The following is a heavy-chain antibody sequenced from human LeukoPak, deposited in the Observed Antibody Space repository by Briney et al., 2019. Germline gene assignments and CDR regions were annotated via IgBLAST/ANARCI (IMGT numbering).Heavy chain of an antibody. CDR2: ISYDGSNK. V-gene: IGHV3-30*03. CDR3: ARTQLGFDY. J-gene: IGHJ4*02. D-gene: IGHD3-16*01. CDR1: GFTFSNYG. Sequence: GGSLRLSCAASGFTFSNYGMHWVRQAPGKGLEWVAVISYDGSNKFYADSVKGRFTISRDKSKNTLYLQMNSLRAEDTAVYYCARTQLGFDYWGQGTLVTVSS.